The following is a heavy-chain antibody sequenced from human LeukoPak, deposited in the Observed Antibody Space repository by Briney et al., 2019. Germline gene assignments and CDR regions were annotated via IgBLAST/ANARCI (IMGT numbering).Heavy chain of an antibody. CDR2: ISGSGGGT. J-gene: IGHJ4*02. Sequence: PGGSLRLSCAASGFTFSNYAMSWVRQAPGKGLDWVSAISGSGGGTYYADSVKGRFTTSRDNSKNTLYLQMNSLRAEDTAVYYCAKCDGSSGWCHFDYWGQGTLVTVSS. V-gene: IGHV3-23*01. CDR3: AKCDGSSGWCHFDY. D-gene: IGHD6-19*01. CDR1: GFTFSNYA.